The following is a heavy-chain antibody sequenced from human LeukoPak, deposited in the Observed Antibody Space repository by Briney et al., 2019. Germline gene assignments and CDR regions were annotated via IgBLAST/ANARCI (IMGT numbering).Heavy chain of an antibody. D-gene: IGHD4-11*01. CDR3: ASRYDYSNYIDY. J-gene: IGHJ4*02. Sequence: SETLSLTCAVYGGSFSSYYWSWIRQPPGKGLEWIGTIYYSGSTYYNPSLKSRVTISVDTSKNQFSLKLSSVTAADTAVYYCASRYDYSNYIDYWGQGTLVTVSS. V-gene: IGHV4-34*01. CDR2: IYYSGST. CDR1: GGSFSSYY.